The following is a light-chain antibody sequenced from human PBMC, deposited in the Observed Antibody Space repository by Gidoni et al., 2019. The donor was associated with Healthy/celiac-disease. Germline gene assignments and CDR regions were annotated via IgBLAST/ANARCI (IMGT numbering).Light chain of an antibody. CDR2: SNT. V-gene: IGLV1-44*01. Sequence: QSVLTQPPSASGTPGQRVTISCSGSSSNIGSNTVNCDQQLPGTAPKLLIYSNTQPPSGVPDRFSGSKSGTSASLAISGLQSEDEADYYCAAWDDSLNVVFGGGTKLTVL. CDR1: SSNIGSNT. J-gene: IGLJ2*01. CDR3: AAWDDSLNVV.